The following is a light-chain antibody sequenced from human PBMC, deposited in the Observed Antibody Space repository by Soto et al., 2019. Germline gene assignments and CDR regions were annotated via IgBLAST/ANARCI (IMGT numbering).Light chain of an antibody. CDR2: EVV. J-gene: IGLJ1*01. CDR3: KSYAGSNTYV. Sequence: QSALTQPPSASGSPGQSVTISCTGTQSDIGVYDFVSWYQHHPGKAPRLIIYEVVQRPSGVPDRFSGSKSGNTASLTVSGLQSADEAYYFCKSYAGSNTYVFGSGTKLTVL. V-gene: IGLV2-8*01. CDR1: QSDIGVYDF.